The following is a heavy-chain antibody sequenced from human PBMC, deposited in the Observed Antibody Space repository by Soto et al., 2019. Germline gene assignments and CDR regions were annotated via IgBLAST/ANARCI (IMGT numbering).Heavy chain of an antibody. CDR2: INPNSGGT. V-gene: IGHV1-2*04. D-gene: IGHD3-22*01. CDR3: ARRHYYDSSGMDNDAFDI. J-gene: IGHJ3*02. Sequence: ASVKVSCKASGYTFTGYYMHWVRQAPGQGLEWMGWINPNSGGTNYAQKFQGWVTMTRDTSISTAYMELSRLRSDDTAVYYCARRHYYDSSGMDNDAFDIWGQGTMVTVSS. CDR1: GYTFTGYY.